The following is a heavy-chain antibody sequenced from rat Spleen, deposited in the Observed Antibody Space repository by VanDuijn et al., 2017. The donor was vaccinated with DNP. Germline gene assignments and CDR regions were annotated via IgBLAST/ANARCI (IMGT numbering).Heavy chain of an antibody. CDR2: IQSGGST. CDR3: ARWTMSITLDY. D-gene: IGHD1-9*01. CDR1: GFSLTNYG. V-gene: IGHV2S75*01. Sequence: QVQLKESGPVLVQASETLSLTCTVSGFSLTNYGVIWVRQSPGKGLEWRGRIQSGGSTGYNSALKSRLSISRDTSKRKVLLKMNSQQTEDTAMYFCARWTMSITLDYWGQGVMVTVSS. J-gene: IGHJ2*01.